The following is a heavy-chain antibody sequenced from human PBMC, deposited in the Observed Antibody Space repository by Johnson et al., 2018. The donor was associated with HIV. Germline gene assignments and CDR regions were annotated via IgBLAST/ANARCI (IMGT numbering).Heavy chain of an antibody. CDR2: ISYDGSNK. V-gene: IGHV3-30-3*01. CDR1: GFTFSSYA. CDR3: ARDQVVEMATIIGDDAFDI. Sequence: QVLLVESGGGLVQPGGSLRLSCAASGFTFSSYAMHWVRQAPGKGLEWVAVISYDGSNKYYADSVKGRFTISRDNSKNTLYLQMNSLRAEATAVYYWARDQVVEMATIIGDDAFDIWGQGTMVTVSS. J-gene: IGHJ3*02. D-gene: IGHD5-24*01.